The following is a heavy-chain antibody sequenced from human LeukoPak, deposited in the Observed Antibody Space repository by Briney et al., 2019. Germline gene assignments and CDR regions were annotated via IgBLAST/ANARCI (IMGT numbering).Heavy chain of an antibody. J-gene: IGHJ3*02. D-gene: IGHD2-15*01. CDR3: AKDLNHSGAVGACDI. CDR2: ISWNSGSM. Sequence: GTSLRLSCAASGFIFDDYAVHWVRQAPGKGLEWVSGISWNSGSMEYADSVKGRFPISRDNAKNSLYLQMNSLRVEDMALYYCAKDLNHSGAVGACDIWGQGTMVTVSS. V-gene: IGHV3-9*03. CDR1: GFIFDDYA.